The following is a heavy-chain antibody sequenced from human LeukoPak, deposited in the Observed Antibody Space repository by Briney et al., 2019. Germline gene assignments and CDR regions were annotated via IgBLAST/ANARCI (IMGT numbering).Heavy chain of an antibody. J-gene: IGHJ4*02. CDR2: INPNTGDT. Sequence: ASVKVSCKVSGYTFTGYYIHWVRQAPGQGLEWMAWINPNTGDTNYAQRFQGRVTMTRDTSVNTAYMELSRLRSDDTAVYFCAREESFSGGSQSLDYWGQGTLVTVSS. CDR3: AREESFSGGSQSLDY. V-gene: IGHV1-2*02. D-gene: IGHD2-15*01. CDR1: GYTFTGYY.